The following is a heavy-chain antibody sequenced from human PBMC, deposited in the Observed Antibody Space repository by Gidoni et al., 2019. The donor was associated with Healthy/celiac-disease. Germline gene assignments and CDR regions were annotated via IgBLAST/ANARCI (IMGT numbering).Heavy chain of an antibody. CDR1: GYSFTSYW. Sequence: EVQLVQSGAEAKKRWESLKISCTGSGYSFTSYWIGWVRQLRGNGLAWMGIIYPGDSDTRYSPACQGQVTISADKSISTADLQWSSLKASDTAMYYCARQGVGGLAFGFDYWGQGTLVTVSS. CDR2: IYPGDSDT. J-gene: IGHJ4*02. V-gene: IGHV5-51*01. CDR3: ARQGVGGLAFGFDY. D-gene: IGHD2-15*01.